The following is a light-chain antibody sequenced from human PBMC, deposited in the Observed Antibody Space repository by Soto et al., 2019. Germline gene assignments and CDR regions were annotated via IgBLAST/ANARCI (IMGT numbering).Light chain of an antibody. J-gene: IGLJ1*01. V-gene: IGLV2-11*01. CDR3: CSYAGRYIYV. Sequence: QSALTQPASVSGSPGQSITISCTGTSSDVGTYNYVSWYQQHPGKAPKLMIYDVTKRPSGVPDRFSGSKSGNTASLTISGLQAEDEADYYCCSYAGRYIYVFGTGTKGTVL. CDR2: DVT. CDR1: SSDVGTYNY.